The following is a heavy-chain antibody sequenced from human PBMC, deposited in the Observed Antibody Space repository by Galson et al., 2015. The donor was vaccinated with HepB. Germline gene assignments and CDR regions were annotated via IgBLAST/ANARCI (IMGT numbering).Heavy chain of an antibody. CDR3: ARDGGISGWYWLDY. CDR2: TYYRSKWYN. Sequence: CAISGDSVSSNSAAWNWIRQSPSRGLEWLGRTYYRSKWYNDYAVSVKSRITINPDTSKNQFSLQLNSVTPEDTAVYYCARDGGISGWYWLDYWGQGTLVTVSS. V-gene: IGHV6-1*01. J-gene: IGHJ4*02. CDR1: GDSVSSNSAA. D-gene: IGHD6-13*01.